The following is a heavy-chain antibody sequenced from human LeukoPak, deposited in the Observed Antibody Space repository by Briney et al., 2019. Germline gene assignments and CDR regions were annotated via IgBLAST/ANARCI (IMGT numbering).Heavy chain of an antibody. V-gene: IGHV3-74*01. Sequence: GGSLRLSCAASGFTFSSFWMHWVRQAPGKGLVWVSRINSDGGSISYADSVEGRFTISRDNAKNTLYLQMISLRAEDTAVYYCARDPYGSSWYDPWGQGTLVTVSS. J-gene: IGHJ5*02. CDR1: GFTFSSFW. D-gene: IGHD6-13*01. CDR2: INSDGGSI. CDR3: ARDPYGSSWYDP.